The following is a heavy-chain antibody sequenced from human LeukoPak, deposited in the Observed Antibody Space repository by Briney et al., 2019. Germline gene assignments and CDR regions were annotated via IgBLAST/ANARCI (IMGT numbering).Heavy chain of an antibody. CDR1: GFTFSSYG. V-gene: IGHV3-30*02. J-gene: IGHJ4*02. Sequence: GGSLRLSCAASGFTFSSYGMHWVRQAPGKGLEWVAFIRYDGSNKYYADSVKGRFTISRDNSKNTLHLQMNSLRAEDTAVYYCAKDSGFIAVAATGDIDYWGQGTLVTVSS. CDR3: AKDSGFIAVAATGDIDY. CDR2: IRYDGSNK. D-gene: IGHD6-19*01.